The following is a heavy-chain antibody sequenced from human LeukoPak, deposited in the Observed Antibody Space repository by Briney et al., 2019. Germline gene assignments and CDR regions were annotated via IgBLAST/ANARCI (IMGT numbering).Heavy chain of an antibody. Sequence: SETLSLTCAVYGGSFSGYYWSWIRQPPGKGLEWIGEINHSGSTNYNPSLKSRVTISVDTSKNQFSLKLSSVTAADTAVYYCARSVGLYDNSNYYSGDFDYWGQGTLVTVPS. CDR3: ARSVGLYDNSNYYSGDFDY. CDR1: GGSFSGYY. D-gene: IGHD3-22*01. J-gene: IGHJ4*02. CDR2: INHSGST. V-gene: IGHV4-34*01.